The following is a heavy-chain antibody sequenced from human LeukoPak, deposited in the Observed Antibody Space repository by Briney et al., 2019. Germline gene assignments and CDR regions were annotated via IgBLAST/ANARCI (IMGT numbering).Heavy chain of an antibody. CDR2: ISGSGGST. V-gene: IGHV3-23*01. D-gene: IGHD5-12*01. J-gene: IGHJ3*02. CDR3: ARELSVYSGYDHDAFDI. CDR1: GFTFSSYS. Sequence: GGSLRLSCAASGFTFSSYSMNWVRQAPGKGLEWVSAISGSGGSTYYADSVKGRFTISRDNSKNTLYLQMNSLRAEDTAVYYCARELSVYSGYDHDAFDIWGQGTMVTVSS.